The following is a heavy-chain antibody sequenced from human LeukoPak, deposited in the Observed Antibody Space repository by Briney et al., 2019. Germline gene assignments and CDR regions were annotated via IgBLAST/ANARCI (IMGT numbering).Heavy chain of an antibody. J-gene: IGHJ4*02. CDR1: GFTFSNYS. D-gene: IGHD2-2*02. CDR3: AKDGSKDIVVVPAAIYDY. Sequence: GGSLRLSCVASGFTFSNYSLNWVRQAPGKGLEWISYISRSDSSIYYADSVEGRFTISRDNSKNTLYLQMNSLRAEDTAVYYCAKDGSKDIVVVPAAIYDYWGQGTLVTVSS. V-gene: IGHV3-48*01. CDR2: ISRSDSSI.